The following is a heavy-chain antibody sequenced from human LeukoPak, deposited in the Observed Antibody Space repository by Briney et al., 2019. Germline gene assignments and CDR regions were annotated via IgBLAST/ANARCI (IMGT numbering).Heavy chain of an antibody. CDR1: GGSFSGYY. J-gene: IGHJ4*02. D-gene: IGHD3-22*01. V-gene: IGHV4-34*01. CDR3: ARGTYYYDSSGYYPFDY. Sequence: SETLSLTCAVYGGSFSGYYWSWIRQPPGKGLERIGEINHSGSTNYNPSLKSRVTISVDTSKNQFSLKLSSVTAADTAVYYCARGTYYYDSSGYYPFDYWGQGTLVTVSS. CDR2: INHSGST.